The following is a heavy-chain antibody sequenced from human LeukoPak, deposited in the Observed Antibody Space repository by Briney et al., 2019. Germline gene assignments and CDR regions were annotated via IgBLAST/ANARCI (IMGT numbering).Heavy chain of an antibody. CDR2: IFYSGST. J-gene: IGHJ4*02. D-gene: IGHD3-16*01. CDR1: GASISSYY. CDR3: ARSNARGTIDS. V-gene: IGHV4-59*08. Sequence: SETLSLTCTVSGASISSYYWSWIRQPPGKGLEWIGYIFYSGSTNYNPSLKSRVTMSVDPSKNQFSLKLSSVTAADTAVYYCARSNARGTIDSWGQGTLVTVSS.